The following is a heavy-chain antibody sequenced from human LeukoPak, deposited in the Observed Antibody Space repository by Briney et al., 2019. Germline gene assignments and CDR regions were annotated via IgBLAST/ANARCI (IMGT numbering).Heavy chain of an antibody. V-gene: IGHV4-34*01. CDR3: ARAPGGYSYITGYYYYMDV. CDR1: GGSFSGYY. D-gene: IGHD5-18*01. J-gene: IGHJ6*03. CDR2: IKHSGTT. Sequence: SETPSLTCAVYGGSFSGYYWSWIRQPPGKGLEWIGEIKHSGTTKYNPSLKSRVTISVDTSKNQFSLQLSSVAAADTAVYYCARAPGGYSYITGYYYYMDVWGKGTTVTVSS.